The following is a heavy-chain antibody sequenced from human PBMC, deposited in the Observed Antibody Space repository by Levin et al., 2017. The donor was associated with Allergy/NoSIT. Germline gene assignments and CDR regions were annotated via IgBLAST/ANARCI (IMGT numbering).Heavy chain of an antibody. V-gene: IGHV4-34*01. D-gene: IGHD3-10*01. Sequence: SETLSLTCAVYGGSFSGYYWSWIRQPPGKGLEWIGEINHSGSTNYNPSLKSRVTISVDTSKNQFSLKLSSVTAADTAVYYCARGRMSRGSGSYYNFHNWFDPWGQGTMVTVSS. J-gene: IGHJ5*02. CDR3: ARGRMSRGSGSYYNFHNWFDP. CDR2: INHSGST. CDR1: GGSFSGYY.